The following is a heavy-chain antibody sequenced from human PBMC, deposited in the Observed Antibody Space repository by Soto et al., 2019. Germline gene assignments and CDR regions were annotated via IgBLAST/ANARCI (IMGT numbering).Heavy chain of an antibody. J-gene: IGHJ5*02. CDR3: ARVREDDSSGYHGDNWFDP. D-gene: IGHD3-22*01. V-gene: IGHV4-30-4*01. CDR2: IYYSGST. Sequence: SLTCTVSGGSISSGDYYWSWIRQPPGKGLEWIGYIYYSGSTYYNPSLKSRVTISVDTSKNQFSLKLSSVTAADTAVYYCARVREDDSSGYHGDNWFDPWGQGTLVTVSS. CDR1: GGSISSGDYY.